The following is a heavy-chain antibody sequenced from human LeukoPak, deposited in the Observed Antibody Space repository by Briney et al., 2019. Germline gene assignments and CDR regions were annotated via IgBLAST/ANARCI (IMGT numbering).Heavy chain of an antibody. CDR1: GFTFISYS. CDR2: ISSGSKYI. Sequence: GGSLRLSCADSGFTFISYSMNWVRQAPGKGLEWVSSISSGSKYIYNADSVKGRFTISRDNAKNSLYLQMNSLRAEDTAVYYCAKQGSGWSFDYWGQGTLVTVSS. D-gene: IGHD6-19*01. V-gene: IGHV3-21*01. CDR3: AKQGSGWSFDY. J-gene: IGHJ4*02.